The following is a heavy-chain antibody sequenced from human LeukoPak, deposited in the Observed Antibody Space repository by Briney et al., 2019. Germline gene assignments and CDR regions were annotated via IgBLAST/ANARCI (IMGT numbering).Heavy chain of an antibody. J-gene: IGHJ4*02. CDR1: GVSISSYF. CDR2: IYYSGST. CDR3: TTIDRAVAGTIAY. D-gene: IGHD6-19*01. Sequence: SETLSLTCTVSGVSISSYFWSWIRQPPGKGLEWIGYIYYSGSTNSNPSLTSRVTKSVDTAKNQFSLKLSSVTAADTAVYYCTTIDRAVAGTIAYWGEGTLVTVSS. V-gene: IGHV4-59*08.